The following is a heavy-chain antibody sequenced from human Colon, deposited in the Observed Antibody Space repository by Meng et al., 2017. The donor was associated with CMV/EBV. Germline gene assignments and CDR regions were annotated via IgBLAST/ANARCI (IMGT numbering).Heavy chain of an antibody. D-gene: IGHD6-19*01. CDR3: AKAPIWVSVAGVLDS. CDR2: ISSSDYRT. Sequence: ESLKISCAASGFTFNSYAMSWVRQAPGKGPEWNSAISSSDYRTSYADSVRGRFTISRDNSKNTLYLEMNSLRAEDTAVYYCAKAPIWVSVAGVLDSWGQGTLVTVSS. J-gene: IGHJ4*02. V-gene: IGHV3-23*01. CDR1: GFTFNSYA.